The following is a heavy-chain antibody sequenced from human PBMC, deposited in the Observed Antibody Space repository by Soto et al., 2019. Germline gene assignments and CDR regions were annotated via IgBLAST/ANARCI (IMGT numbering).Heavy chain of an antibody. CDR3: ARVTTAGPGDYYYGMDI. CDR2: ISYDGSNK. Sequence: GGSLRLSCAASGFTFSSYAMHWVRQAPGKGLEWVAVISYDGSNKYYADSVKGRFTISRDNSKNTLYLQMNSLRAEDTAVYYCARVTTAGPGDYYYGMDIWGQGTTVTVSS. J-gene: IGHJ6*02. CDR1: GFTFSSYA. D-gene: IGHD6-13*01. V-gene: IGHV3-30-3*01.